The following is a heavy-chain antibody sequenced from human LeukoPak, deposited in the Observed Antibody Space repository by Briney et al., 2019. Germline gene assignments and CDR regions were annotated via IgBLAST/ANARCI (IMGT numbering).Heavy chain of an antibody. Sequence: SETLSLTCTVSGGSISSGGYYWSWIRQHPGKGLEWIGEINHSGSTNYNPSLKSRVTISVDTSKNQFSLKLSSVTAADTAVYYCARGCPLGSGSYYYYYYYGMDVWGQGTTVTVSS. CDR3: ARGCPLGSGSYYYYYYYGMDV. CDR1: GGSISSGGYY. CDR2: INHSGST. J-gene: IGHJ6*02. V-gene: IGHV4-39*07. D-gene: IGHD3-10*01.